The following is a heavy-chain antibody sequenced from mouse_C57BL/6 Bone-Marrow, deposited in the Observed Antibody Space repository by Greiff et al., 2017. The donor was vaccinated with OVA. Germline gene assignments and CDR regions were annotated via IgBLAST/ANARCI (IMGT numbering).Heavy chain of an antibody. D-gene: IGHD1-1*01. CDR1: GYTFTSYG. J-gene: IGHJ1*03. CDR3: ATIYYYGSSWYFDV. V-gene: IGHV1-81*01. CDR2: IYPRSGNT. Sequence: QVQLQQSGAELARPGASVKLSCKASGYTFTSYGISWVKQRTGQGLEWIGEIYPRSGNTYYNEKFKGKATLTADKSSSTAYMELRSLTSEDSAVYFCATIYYYGSSWYFDVWGTGTTVTVSS.